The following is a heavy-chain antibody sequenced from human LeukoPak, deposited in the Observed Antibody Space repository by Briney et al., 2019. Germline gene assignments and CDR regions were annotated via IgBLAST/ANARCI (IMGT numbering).Heavy chain of an antibody. J-gene: IGHJ4*02. CDR3: ASGQQDY. CDR1: GFIFTNYF. CDR2: IKHDGSEK. D-gene: IGHD6-13*01. Sequence: GGSLRLSCAASGFIFTNYFMSWVRQAPGKGLEWVASIKHDGSEKYYVDSVRGRFTISRDNAKNSLYLQMNSLRAEDTAVYYCASGQQDYWGQGTLVTVSS. V-gene: IGHV3-7*01.